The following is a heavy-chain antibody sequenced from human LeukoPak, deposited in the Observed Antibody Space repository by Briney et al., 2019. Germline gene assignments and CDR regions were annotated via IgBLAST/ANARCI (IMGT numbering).Heavy chain of an antibody. CDR1: GYTFTGYY. V-gene: IGHV1-2*02. D-gene: IGHD1-1*01. Sequence: ASVKVSCKASGYTFTGYYLHWVRQAPGQGLEWMGCVNPNSGDTNYAQKFQGSVTMTRDTSISTVYMELSRLRSDDTAVYYCARALLNWNDGFDYWGQGTLVTVSS. CDR2: VNPNSGDT. CDR3: ARALLNWNDGFDY. J-gene: IGHJ4*02.